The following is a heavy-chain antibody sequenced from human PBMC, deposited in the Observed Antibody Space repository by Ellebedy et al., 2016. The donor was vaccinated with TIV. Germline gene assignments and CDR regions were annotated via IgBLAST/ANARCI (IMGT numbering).Heavy chain of an antibody. CDR3: AKGTGYYYDSSGMSY. CDR2: ISWNSGSI. Sequence: GGSLRLXCAASGFTFDDYAMHWVRQAPGKGLEWVSGISWNSGSIGYADSVKGRFTISRDNAKNSLYLQMNSLRAEDTALYYCAKGTGYYYDSSGMSYWGQGTLVTVSS. J-gene: IGHJ4*02. CDR1: GFTFDDYA. D-gene: IGHD3-22*01. V-gene: IGHV3-9*01.